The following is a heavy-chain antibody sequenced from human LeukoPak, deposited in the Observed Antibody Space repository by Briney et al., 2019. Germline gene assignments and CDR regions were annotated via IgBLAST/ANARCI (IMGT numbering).Heavy chain of an antibody. J-gene: IGHJ6*02. CDR1: GFTFSGSA. Sequence: GGSLRLSCAASGFTFSGSAMHWVRQASGKGLEWVGRIRSKANSYATAYAASVKGRFTISRDDSKNTAYLQMNSLKTEDTAVYYCTSDSKRWELYGMDVWGQGTTVTVS. V-gene: IGHV3-73*01. CDR2: IRSKANSYAT. D-gene: IGHD1-26*01. CDR3: TSDSKRWELYGMDV.